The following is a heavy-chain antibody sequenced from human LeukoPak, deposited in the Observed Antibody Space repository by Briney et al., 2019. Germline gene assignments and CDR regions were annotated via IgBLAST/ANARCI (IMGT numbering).Heavy chain of an antibody. Sequence: ASVKVSCKASGYTFTSYDINWVRQATGQGLEWMGWMNPNSGNTGYAQKFQGRVTMTRNTSISTAYMELSSLRSEDTAVYYCARGRTTGTTRYWFDPWGQRTLVTVSS. J-gene: IGHJ5*02. V-gene: IGHV1-8*01. D-gene: IGHD1-1*01. CDR1: GYTFTSYD. CDR3: ARGRTTGTTRYWFDP. CDR2: MNPNSGNT.